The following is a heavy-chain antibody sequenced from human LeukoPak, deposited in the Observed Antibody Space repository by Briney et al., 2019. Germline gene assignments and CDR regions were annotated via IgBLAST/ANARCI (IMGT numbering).Heavy chain of an antibody. CDR1: GFTFSDYY. J-gene: IGHJ4*02. CDR3: ARHSVYAVADPSYFDY. Sequence: GGSLTLSCAASGFTFSDYYMSWIRQAPGKGLEWVSYISSSGTTIFHADSVKGRFTNSRDDAKNSLYLQMNTLRAEDTAVYYCARHSVYAVADPSYFDYWGQGTLVTVSS. D-gene: IGHD6-19*01. CDR2: ISSSGTTI. V-gene: IGHV3-11*01.